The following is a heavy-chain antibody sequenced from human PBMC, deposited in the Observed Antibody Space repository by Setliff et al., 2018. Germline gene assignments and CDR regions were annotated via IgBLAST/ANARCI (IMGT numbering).Heavy chain of an antibody. CDR3: ARDLYNSGSDY. CDR1: GYTFTTHG. D-gene: IGHD6-25*01. CDR2: INPNSGGT. V-gene: IGHV1-2*02. J-gene: IGHJ4*02. Sequence: ASVKVSCKASGYTFTTHGLHWVRQAPGQRLEWMGWINPNSGGTNYAQKFQGRVTMTRDTSISTAYMDLSRLRSDDTAVYYCARDLYNSGSDYWGQGTLVTVSS.